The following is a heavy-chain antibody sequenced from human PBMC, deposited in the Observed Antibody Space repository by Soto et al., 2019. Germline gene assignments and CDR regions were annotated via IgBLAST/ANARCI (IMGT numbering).Heavy chain of an antibody. CDR2: IKQDGSEI. V-gene: IGHV3-7*05. Sequence: GGSLRLSCAASGFSFSNYWMSWVRQAPGKGLEWVANIKQDGSEIYYVDSVKGRFTISRDNAKNSLFLQMNSLRAEDTAVYYRARVRTVNYYGMDVWGQGTTVTVSS. CDR3: ARVRTVNYYGMDV. CDR1: GFSFSNYW. J-gene: IGHJ6*02.